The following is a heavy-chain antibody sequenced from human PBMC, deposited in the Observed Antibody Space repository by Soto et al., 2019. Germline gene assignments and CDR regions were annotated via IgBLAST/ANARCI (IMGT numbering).Heavy chain of an antibody. CDR2: ISAYNGNT. CDR3: ARPKDSSGYYYGALDI. J-gene: IGHJ3*02. CDR1: GYGLASRG. Sequence: AELSWEERGYGLASRGRRWVRQENGQGLEWMGWISAYNGNTNYAQKLQGRVTMTTDTSTSTAYMELRSLRSDDTAVYYCARPKDSSGYYYGALDILGQGTMVTVSS. V-gene: IGHV1-18*01. D-gene: IGHD3-22*01.